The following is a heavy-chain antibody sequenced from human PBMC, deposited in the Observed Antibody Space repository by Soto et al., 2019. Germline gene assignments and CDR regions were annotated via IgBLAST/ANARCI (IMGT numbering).Heavy chain of an antibody. CDR1: GGSISSGDHY. V-gene: IGHV4-30-4*01. D-gene: IGHD5-18*01. CDR3: ARALIQLWPHYYYGMDV. Sequence: PSETLSLTCTVSGGSISSGDHYWSWIRQPPGKGLEWIAYVYYSGTIYYKPSLKSRVTISVDTSENQFSLKVNSVTAADTAVYYCARALIQLWPHYYYGMDVWGQGTTVTVSS. CDR2: VYYSGTI. J-gene: IGHJ6*02.